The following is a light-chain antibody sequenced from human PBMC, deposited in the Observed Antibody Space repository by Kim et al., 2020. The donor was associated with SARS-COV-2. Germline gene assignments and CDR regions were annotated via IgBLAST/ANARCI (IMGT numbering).Light chain of an antibody. Sequence: QSALTQPASVSGSPGQSITISCTGTSSDVGGYNYVSWYQQHPGKAAKLMIYDVTKRPSGISNSFSGSKSGNTASLTISGLQAEDETDYYCCSYTTSSTYVFGTGTKVTVL. CDR2: DVT. CDR1: SSDVGGYNY. J-gene: IGLJ1*01. CDR3: CSYTTSSTYV. V-gene: IGLV2-14*01.